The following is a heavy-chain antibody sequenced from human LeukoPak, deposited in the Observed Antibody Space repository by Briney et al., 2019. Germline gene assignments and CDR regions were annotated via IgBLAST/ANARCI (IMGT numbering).Heavy chain of an antibody. D-gene: IGHD3-3*01. J-gene: IGHJ3*02. CDR1: GFTFSSYG. CDR3: AKPALYDFWSGSDAFDI. V-gene: IGHV3-30*18. Sequence: GGSLRLSCPASGFTFSSYGMHWVRRAPGKGLEWVAVISYDGSNKYYADSVKGRFTISRDNSKNTLYLQMNSLRAEDTAVYYCAKPALYDFWSGSDAFDIWGQGTMVTVSS. CDR2: ISYDGSNK.